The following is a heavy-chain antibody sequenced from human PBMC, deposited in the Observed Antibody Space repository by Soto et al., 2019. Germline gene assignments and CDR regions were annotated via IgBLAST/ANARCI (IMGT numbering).Heavy chain of an antibody. Sequence: SQTLSLTCAISGDSVSSNSAAWNWIRQSPSRGLEWLGRTYYRSKWYNDYAVSVKSRITINPDTSKNQFSLQLNSVTPEDTAVYYCARVYYDILTGLYMARYYYYGMDVWGQGTTVTVSS. CDR3: ARVYYDILTGLYMARYYYYGMDV. D-gene: IGHD3-9*01. J-gene: IGHJ6*02. V-gene: IGHV6-1*01. CDR2: TYYRSKWYN. CDR1: GDSVSSNSAA.